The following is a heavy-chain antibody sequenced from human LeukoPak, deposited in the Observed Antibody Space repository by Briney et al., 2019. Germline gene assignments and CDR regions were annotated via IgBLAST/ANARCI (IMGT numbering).Heavy chain of an antibody. D-gene: IGHD5-24*01. CDR2: ISGSGGST. CDR1: GFTFSSYA. J-gene: IGHJ4*02. CDR3: AKRNRDGYIYGY. V-gene: IGHV3-23*01. Sequence: GGSLRLSCAASGFTFSSYAMSWVRQAPGKGLEWVSAISGSGGSTYYADSVKGRLTISRDNSKNTLYLQMNSLRAEDTAVYYCAKRNRDGYIYGYWGQGTLVTVSS.